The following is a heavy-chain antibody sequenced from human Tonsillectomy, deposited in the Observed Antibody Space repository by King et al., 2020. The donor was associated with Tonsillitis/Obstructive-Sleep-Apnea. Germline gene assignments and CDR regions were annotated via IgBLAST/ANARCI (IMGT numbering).Heavy chain of an antibody. CDR1: GLSVSSNY. D-gene: IGHD1-14*01. V-gene: IGHV3-66*01. CDR3: ARDMRVNLYFDD. Sequence: VQLVESGGGLVQPGGSLRLSCAASGLSVSSNYMSWVRQAPGKGLEWVSVIYSGGTTYYADSVKGRFTISRDFSKNTLFLQMNSLRAEDTAVYYCARDMRVNLYFDDWGQGTLVTVSS. J-gene: IGHJ4*02. CDR2: IYSGGTT.